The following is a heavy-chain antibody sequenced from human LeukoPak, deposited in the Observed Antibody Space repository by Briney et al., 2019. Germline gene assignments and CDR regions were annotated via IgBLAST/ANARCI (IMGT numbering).Heavy chain of an antibody. CDR1: GYTFTSYA. CDR2: INTNTGNP. Sequence: ASVKVSCKASGYTFTSYAMNWVRQAPGQGLEWMGWINTNTGNPTYAQGFTGRFVFSLDTSVSTAYLQISSLKAEDTAVYYCARGDSSWYDDYYYYYYMDVWGSGTTVTVSS. V-gene: IGHV7-4-1*02. CDR3: ARGDSSWYDDYYYYYYMDV. D-gene: IGHD6-13*01. J-gene: IGHJ6*03.